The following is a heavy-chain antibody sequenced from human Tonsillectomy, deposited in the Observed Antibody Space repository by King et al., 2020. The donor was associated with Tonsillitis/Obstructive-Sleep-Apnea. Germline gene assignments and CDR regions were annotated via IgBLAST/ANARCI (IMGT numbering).Heavy chain of an antibody. Sequence: VQLVGSGGGLVQPGGSLKLSCAASGFTFSGSAIHWVRQDSGKGLEWVGRIRSKANSYATAYAASVKGRFTNSRDDSKDTAYLQMNSRKTEDTAVYYCTRRSSSSISNWFDPWGQGTLVTVSS. CDR1: GFTFSGSA. CDR2: IRSKANSYAT. V-gene: IGHV3-73*02. CDR3: TRRSSSSISNWFDP. J-gene: IGHJ5*02. D-gene: IGHD6-6*01.